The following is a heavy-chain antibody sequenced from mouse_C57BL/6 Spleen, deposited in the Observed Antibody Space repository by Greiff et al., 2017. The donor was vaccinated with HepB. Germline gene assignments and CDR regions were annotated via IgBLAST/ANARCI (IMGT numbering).Heavy chain of an antibody. CDR1: GFTFSSYA. Sequence: EVMLVESGGGLVKPGGSLKLSCAASGFTFSSYAMSWVRQTPEKRLEWVATISDGGSYTYYPDNVKGRFTISRDNAKNNLYLQMSHLKSEDTAMYYCARDGNGRYFDYWGQGTTLTVSS. CDR2: ISDGGSYT. CDR3: ARDGNGRYFDY. D-gene: IGHD2-1*01. J-gene: IGHJ2*01. V-gene: IGHV5-4*01.